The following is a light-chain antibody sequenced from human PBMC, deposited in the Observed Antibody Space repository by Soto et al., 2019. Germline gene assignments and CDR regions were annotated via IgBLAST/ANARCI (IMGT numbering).Light chain of an antibody. CDR1: SSDVGAYNY. Sequence: QSALTQPASVSGSPGQSITISCTGTSSDVGAYNYVSWYQLHPGEAPKLFIYDVTNRPSGVSNRFSGSKSGNTASLTISGLQAEDEAYYYCSSYATNKDVLFGGGTKLTVL. CDR2: DVT. J-gene: IGLJ2*01. CDR3: SSYATNKDVL. V-gene: IGLV2-14*03.